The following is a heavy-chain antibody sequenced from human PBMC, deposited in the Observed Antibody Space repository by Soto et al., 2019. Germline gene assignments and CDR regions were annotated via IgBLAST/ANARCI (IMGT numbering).Heavy chain of an antibody. CDR2: ISNDGTKK. V-gene: IGHV3-30*18. CDR1: RFSFSSYG. D-gene: IGHD1-1*01. J-gene: IGHJ6*02. Sequence: GGSLSLSCAASRFSFSSYGIHWVRQAPGKGLEWVAVISNDGTKKHYADSVKGRFTISRDNSKKTLYLQMNSLRSEGTAIYYCAKNNDPRAFYYYAMDVWGQGTTVTVSS. CDR3: AKNNDPRAFYYYAMDV.